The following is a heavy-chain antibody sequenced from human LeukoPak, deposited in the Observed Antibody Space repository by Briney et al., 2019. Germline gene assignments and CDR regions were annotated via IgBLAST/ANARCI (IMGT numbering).Heavy chain of an antibody. J-gene: IGHJ4*02. CDR1: GGSISSGGYY. D-gene: IGHD1-26*01. Sequence: KSSETLSLTCTVSGGSISSGGYYWSWIRQHPGKGLEWIGYIYYSGSTYYNPSLKSRVTISVDTSKNQFSLKPSSVTAADTAVYYCARDSGGTHVVFDYWGQGTPVTVSS. CDR2: IYYSGST. V-gene: IGHV4-31*03. CDR3: ARDSGGTHVVFDY.